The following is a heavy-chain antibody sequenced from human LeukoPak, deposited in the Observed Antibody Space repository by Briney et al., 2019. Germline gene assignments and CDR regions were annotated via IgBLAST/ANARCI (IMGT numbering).Heavy chain of an antibody. J-gene: IGHJ4*02. CDR3: ARGAVAGTLDYSDY. CDR1: GFTFSDYY. CDR2: IGSSGSTI. D-gene: IGHD6-19*01. Sequence: GGSLRLSCAASGFTFSDYYMSWIRQAPGKGLEWVSYIGSSGSTIYYADSVKGRFTISRDNAKNSLYLQMNSLRAEDTAVYYCARGAVAGTLDYSDYWGQGTLVTVSS. V-gene: IGHV3-11*01.